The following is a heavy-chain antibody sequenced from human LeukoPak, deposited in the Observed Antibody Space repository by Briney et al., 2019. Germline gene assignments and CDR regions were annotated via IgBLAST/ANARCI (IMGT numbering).Heavy chain of an antibody. J-gene: IGHJ5*02. CDR3: ARDKLAYCGGDCYPDA. D-gene: IGHD2-21*02. V-gene: IGHV3-21*01. CDR2: ISSGSTYI. Sequence: GGSLRLSRAVSGFTFSSYGMNWVRQAPGRGLEWVSSISSGSTYIYYAGSVKGRFTISGDNGKNSLYLQMNSLRAEDTAVYYCARDKLAYCGGDCYPDAWGQGTLVTVSS. CDR1: GFTFSSYG.